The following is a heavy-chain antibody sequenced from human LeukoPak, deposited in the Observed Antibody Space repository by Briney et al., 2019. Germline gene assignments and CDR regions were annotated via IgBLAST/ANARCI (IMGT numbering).Heavy chain of an antibody. CDR1: GFTFGDYA. CDR3: TRDRGAYNLYDY. V-gene: IGHV3-49*03. D-gene: IGHD1-1*01. Sequence: GSLRLSCTASGFTFGDYAMSWIRQAPGKGLEWVGFIRSKAYGETADYAASVKGRFTISRDDSKAIAYLQMNSLKTEDTAVYHCTRDRGAYNLYDYWGQVTLVTVSS. J-gene: IGHJ4*02. CDR2: IRSKAYGETA.